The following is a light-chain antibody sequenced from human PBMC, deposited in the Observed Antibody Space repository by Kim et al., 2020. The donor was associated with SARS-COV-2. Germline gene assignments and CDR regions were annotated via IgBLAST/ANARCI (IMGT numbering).Light chain of an antibody. J-gene: IGKJ4*01. V-gene: IGKV1D-12*01. CDR3: QQANSLLS. Sequence: IQMTQSPYSVSASVGDRVTITCRASQDIGRWLAWYQRKPGHAPKLLIYTASSLRSGVPSRFSGSGSGTDFTLTISSLQPEDIGTYFCQQANSLLSFRGGTKVDIK. CDR1: QDIGRW. CDR2: TAS.